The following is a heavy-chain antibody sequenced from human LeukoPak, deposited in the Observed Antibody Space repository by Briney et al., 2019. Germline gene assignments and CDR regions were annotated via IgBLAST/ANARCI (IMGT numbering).Heavy chain of an antibody. Sequence: PGGSLTLSCAASGFAFSNYCMQWVRQAPGKGLEWVAFIRYDGTDKYYADSVKGRFTISRDKSKNTLYLQMNNLRPEDTAVYYCAKDALQSGTYPTLDYWGQGTLVTVSS. CDR1: GFAFSNYC. CDR2: IRYDGTDK. J-gene: IGHJ4*02. D-gene: IGHD3-10*01. V-gene: IGHV3-30*02. CDR3: AKDALQSGTYPTLDY.